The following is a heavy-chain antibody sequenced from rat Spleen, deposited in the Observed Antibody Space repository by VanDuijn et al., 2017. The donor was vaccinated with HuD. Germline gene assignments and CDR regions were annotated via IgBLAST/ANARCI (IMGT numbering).Heavy chain of an antibody. V-gene: IGHV5-29*01. CDR1: GFTFSNYG. J-gene: IGHJ2*01. CDR3: ARDYGGSDY. D-gene: IGHD1-11*01. CDR2: ISYDGSST. Sequence: EVQLVESGGGLVQPGRSLKLSCAASGFTFSNYGMAWVRQAPTKGLEWVATISYDGSSTYYRDSVKGRFTISRDNAKSTLYLQMDSLRSEDTATYYCARDYGGSDYWGQGVMVTVSS.